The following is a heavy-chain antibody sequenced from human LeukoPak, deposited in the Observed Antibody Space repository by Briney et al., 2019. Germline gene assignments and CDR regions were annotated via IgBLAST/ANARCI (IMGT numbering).Heavy chain of an antibody. CDR3: AKEVEYCSGGSCYQNWFDP. V-gene: IGHV3-30*02. D-gene: IGHD2-15*01. CDR2: IRYDGSNK. CDR1: GFTFSSYG. J-gene: IGHJ5*02. Sequence: PGGSLRLSCAASGFTFSSYGMHWVRQAPGKGLEWVAFIRYDGSNKYYADSVKGRFTISRDNSKNTLYLQMNSLRAEDTAVYYCAKEVEYCSGGSCYQNWFDPWGQGTLVTVSS.